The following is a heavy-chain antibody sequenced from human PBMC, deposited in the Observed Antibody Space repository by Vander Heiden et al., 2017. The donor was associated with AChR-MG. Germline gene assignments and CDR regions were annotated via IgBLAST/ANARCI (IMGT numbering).Heavy chain of an antibody. V-gene: IGHV1-18*01. Sequence: QVQLVQSGAEVQKPGASVKVSCKASGYTFTSYGISWVRQAPGQGLEWMGWISAYNGNTNYAQKLQGRVTMTTDTSTSTAYMELRSLRSDDTAVYYCARDLKYYYDSIGQRDDYWGQGTLVTVSS. CDR3: ARDLKYYYDSIGQRDDY. CDR2: ISAYNGNT. CDR1: GYTFTSYG. D-gene: IGHD3-22*01. J-gene: IGHJ4*02.